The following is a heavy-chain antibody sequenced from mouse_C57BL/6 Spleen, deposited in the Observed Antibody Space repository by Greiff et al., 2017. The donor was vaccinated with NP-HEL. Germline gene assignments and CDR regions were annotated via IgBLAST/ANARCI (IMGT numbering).Heavy chain of an antibody. V-gene: IGHV1-64*01. CDR1: GYTFTSYW. CDR2: IHPNSGST. D-gene: IGHD2-13*01. CDR3: ARGGIYYGDYYAMDY. Sequence: QVQLQQPGAELVKPGASVKLSCKASGYTFTSYWMHWVKQRPGQGLEWIGMIHPNSGSTNYNEKFKSKATLTVDKSSSTAYMQLSSLTSEDSAVYDCARGGIYYGDYYAMDYWGQGTSVTVSS. J-gene: IGHJ4*01.